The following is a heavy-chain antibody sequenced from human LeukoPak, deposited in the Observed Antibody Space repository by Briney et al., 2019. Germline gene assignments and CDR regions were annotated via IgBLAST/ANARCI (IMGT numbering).Heavy chain of an antibody. V-gene: IGHV3-48*03. CDR2: ISSSGSIK. Sequence: GGSLRLSCAASGFTFSSHEMNWVRLAPGKGLEWVSYISSSGSIKYYADSVKGRFTISKDNARNSLYLQMNSLRAEDTAVYYCARIAVAGTCLDYWGQGTLVTVSS. J-gene: IGHJ4*02. CDR3: ARIAVAGTCLDY. CDR1: GFTFSSHE. D-gene: IGHD6-19*01.